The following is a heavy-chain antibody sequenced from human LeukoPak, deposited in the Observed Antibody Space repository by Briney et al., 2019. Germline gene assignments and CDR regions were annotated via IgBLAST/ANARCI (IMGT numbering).Heavy chain of an antibody. D-gene: IGHD6-13*01. CDR3: ASRNSYSSSWYYDYMDV. CDR2: IIPIFGTA. CDR1: GGTFSSYA. Sequence: SVKVSCEASGGTFSSYAISWVRQAPGQGLEWMGGIIPIFGTANYAQKFQGRVTITADESTSTAYMELSSLRSEDTAVYYCASRNSYSSSWYYDYMDVWGKGTTVTVSS. J-gene: IGHJ6*03. V-gene: IGHV1-69*13.